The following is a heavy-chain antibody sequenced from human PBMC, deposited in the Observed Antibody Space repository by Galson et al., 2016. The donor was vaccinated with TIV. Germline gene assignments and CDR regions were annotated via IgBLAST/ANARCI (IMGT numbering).Heavy chain of an antibody. CDR3: ARDQDSGAYFVY. CDR1: GGSLKNYY. V-gene: IGHV4-59*01. CDR2: LADSGFT. Sequence: SETLSLTCSVSGGSLKNYYWSWLRQPPGKGLEWIGFLADSGFTNSNPSLKSRVRMSMDTSKNLFSLNLTSVTAADTALYYCARDQDSGAYFVYWGQGTLVTVSS. D-gene: IGHD2-15*01. J-gene: IGHJ4*02.